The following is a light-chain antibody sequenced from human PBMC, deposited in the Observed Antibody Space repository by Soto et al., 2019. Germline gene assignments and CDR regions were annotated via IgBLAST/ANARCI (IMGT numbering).Light chain of an antibody. Sequence: QSVLTQPASVSGSPGQSITISCTGTSSDVGNYKYVSWYQQHPGKAPKLMIYEVSNRPSGVSNRFSGSKSGNTASLTISGLQAEYATDYSCFSYTSSGTYVFGTGTKVTVL. CDR3: FSYTSSGTYV. J-gene: IGLJ1*01. CDR2: EVS. CDR1: SSDVGNYKY. V-gene: IGLV2-14*01.